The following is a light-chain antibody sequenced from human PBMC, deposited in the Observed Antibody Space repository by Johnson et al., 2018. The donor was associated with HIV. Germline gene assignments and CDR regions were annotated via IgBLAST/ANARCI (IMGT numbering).Light chain of an antibody. CDR1: SSNIGKNH. V-gene: IGLV1-51*02. Sequence: QSVLTQPPSVSAAPGQKVTISCSGSSSNIGKNHVSWYQQFPGTAPKLLVYEDNKRPSGIPDRFSGSKSGATASLGISGLQTGDEADYYCGVWDASLTPRYVFGTGTTIAVL. CDR2: EDN. J-gene: IGLJ1*01. CDR3: GVWDASLTPRYV.